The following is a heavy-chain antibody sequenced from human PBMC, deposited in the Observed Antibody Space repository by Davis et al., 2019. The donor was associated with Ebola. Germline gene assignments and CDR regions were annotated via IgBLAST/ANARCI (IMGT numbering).Heavy chain of an antibody. CDR1: GYTFTYRY. CDR2: IIGMFGTA. V-gene: IGHV1-69*13. Sequence: SVKVSCKASGYTFTYRYLHWVRQAPGQALEWMGGIIGMFGTAHYAQKFQGRVTITADEFSSTAYMELSSLRSEDTAVYYCARGSGYYPSYFDSWGQGTLVTVSS. J-gene: IGHJ4*02. D-gene: IGHD3-22*01. CDR3: ARGSGYYPSYFDS.